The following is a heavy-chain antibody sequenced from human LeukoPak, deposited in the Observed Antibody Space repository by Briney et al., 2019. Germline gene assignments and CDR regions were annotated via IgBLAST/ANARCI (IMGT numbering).Heavy chain of an antibody. Sequence: GESLKISCKGSGYSFTGYWIGWVRQMPGKGLEWMGIIHPGDSDTRYSPSFQGQVTISADKSISTAYLQWSSLKASDTAMYYCARVHSSSSGWFDPWGQGTLVTVSS. CDR1: GYSFTGYW. V-gene: IGHV5-51*01. CDR3: ARVHSSSSGWFDP. D-gene: IGHD6-6*01. J-gene: IGHJ5*02. CDR2: IHPGDSDT.